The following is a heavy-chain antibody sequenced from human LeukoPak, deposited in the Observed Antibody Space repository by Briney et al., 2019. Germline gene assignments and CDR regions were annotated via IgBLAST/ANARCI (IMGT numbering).Heavy chain of an antibody. CDR3: ARSAIDAFDI. V-gene: IGHV4-59*08. CDR1: GGSISSYY. CDR2: IYNSGST. D-gene: IGHD6-25*01. Sequence: SETLSLTCTVSGGSISSYYWSWIRQPPGKGLECIGYIYNSGSTKYNPSLKSRVSISVDTSKNQFSLKLSSVTAADTAVYYCARSAIDAFDIWGQGTMVTVSS. J-gene: IGHJ3*02.